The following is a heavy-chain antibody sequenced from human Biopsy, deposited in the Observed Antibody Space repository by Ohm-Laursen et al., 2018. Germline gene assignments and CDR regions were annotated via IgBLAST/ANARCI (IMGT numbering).Heavy chain of an antibody. Sequence: TQTLTLTSSFSGFSLSARGMCVSWIRQAPGKALEWLARVNWDDYKDYSASLQTKLSISKDTSNDQVVLTVNNVDPADTATYYCARTPILIVSAGLVYRHRRHLQGMDVWGQGIAVTVS. D-gene: IGHD6-13*01. V-gene: IGHV2-70*11. CDR1: GFSLSARGMC. CDR2: VNWDDYK. CDR3: ARTPILIVSAGLVYRHRRHLQGMDV. J-gene: IGHJ6*02.